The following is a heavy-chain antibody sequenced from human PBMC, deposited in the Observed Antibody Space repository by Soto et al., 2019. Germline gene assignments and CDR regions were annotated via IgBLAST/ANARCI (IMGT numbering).Heavy chain of an antibody. CDR3: AKRGYYYARSGHYCFDY. Sequence: EVQLLESGGGLIQPGGSLRLSCAASGFDFSNYAMTWVRQAPGKGLEWVSAISGTDSRTFYADSVKGRFTISRDNSKNTLYLQMNSLRAEDTAVYYCAKRGYYYARSGHYCFDYWGQGTLVTVSS. CDR2: ISGTDSRT. J-gene: IGHJ4*02. CDR1: GFDFSNYA. D-gene: IGHD3-22*01. V-gene: IGHV3-23*01.